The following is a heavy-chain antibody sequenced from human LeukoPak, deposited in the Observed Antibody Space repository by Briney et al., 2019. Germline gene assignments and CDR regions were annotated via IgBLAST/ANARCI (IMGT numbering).Heavy chain of an antibody. J-gene: IGHJ4*02. V-gene: IGHV4-34*01. CDR1: GGSFSGYY. CDR2: INHSGST. CDR3: ARLNYGGTVPFDY. D-gene: IGHD4-23*01. Sequence: SETLSLTCAVYGGSFSGYYWSWIRQPPGKGLEWIGEINHSGSTNYNPSLKSRVTISVDTSKNQFSLKLSSVTAADTAVYYCARLNYGGTVPFDYWGQGTLVTVSS.